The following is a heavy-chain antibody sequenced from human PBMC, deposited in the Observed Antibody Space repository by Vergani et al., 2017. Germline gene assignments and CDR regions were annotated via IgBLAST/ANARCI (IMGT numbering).Heavy chain of an antibody. V-gene: IGHV4-30-4*08. CDR2: IYYSGST. CDR1: GGSVSSGAYY. Sequence: QVQLQESGPGLVKPSQTLSLTCTVSGGSVSSGAYYWSWIRQPPGKGLEWIGYIYYSGSTYYNPYLKSRLTISVDTSKNQFSLKLSSVTAADTAVYYCARDKHYYDSSGYYYAFDIWGQGTMVTVSS. D-gene: IGHD3-22*01. J-gene: IGHJ3*02. CDR3: ARDKHYYDSSGYYYAFDI.